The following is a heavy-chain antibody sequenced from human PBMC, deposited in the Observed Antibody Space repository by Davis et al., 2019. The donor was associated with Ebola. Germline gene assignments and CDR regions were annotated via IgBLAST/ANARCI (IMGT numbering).Heavy chain of an antibody. Sequence: GESLKISCAASGFTFDDYGMSWVRQAPGKGLEWVGRIKSKTDGGTTDYAAPVKGRFTISRDDSKNTLYLQMNSLKTEDTAVYYCTTGRMRWILRNAFDIWGQGTMVTVSS. V-gene: IGHV3-15*01. CDR2: IKSKTDGGTT. D-gene: IGHD5-24*01. CDR3: TTGRMRWILRNAFDI. CDR1: GFTFDDYG. J-gene: IGHJ3*02.